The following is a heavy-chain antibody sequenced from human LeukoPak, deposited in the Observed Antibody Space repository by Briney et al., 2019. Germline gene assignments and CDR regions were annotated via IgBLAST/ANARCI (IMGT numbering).Heavy chain of an antibody. V-gene: IGHV3-7*01. J-gene: IGHJ5*02. Sequence: GGSLRLSCAASGFTFSSYWMSWVRQAPGKGLEWVANIKQDGSEKYYVDSVKGRFTISRDNAKNSLYLQMNSLRAEDAAVYYCARDRVGGYGSGSLNWFDPWGQGTLVTVSS. CDR3: ARDRVGGYGSGSLNWFDP. D-gene: IGHD3-10*01. CDR2: IKQDGSEK. CDR1: GFTFSSYW.